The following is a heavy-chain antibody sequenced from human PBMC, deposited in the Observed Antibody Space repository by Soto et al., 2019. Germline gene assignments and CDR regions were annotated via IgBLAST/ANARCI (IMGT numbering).Heavy chain of an antibody. Sequence: GGSLRLSCAASGFTFSSYAMSWVRQAPGKGLEWVSAISGSGGSTYYADSVKGRFTISRDNSKNTLYLQMNSLRAEDTAVYYCANPPAVYSSGWIDAFDIWGQGTMVTVSS. V-gene: IGHV3-23*01. J-gene: IGHJ3*02. CDR1: GFTFSSYA. CDR3: ANPPAVYSSGWIDAFDI. D-gene: IGHD6-19*01. CDR2: ISGSGGST.